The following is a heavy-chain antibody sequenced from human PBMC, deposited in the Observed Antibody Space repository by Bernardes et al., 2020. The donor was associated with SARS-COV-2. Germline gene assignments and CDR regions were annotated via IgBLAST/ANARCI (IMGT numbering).Heavy chain of an antibody. V-gene: IGHV3-23*01. CDR2: ISGSGSNT. D-gene: IGHD5-18*01. CDR3: AKSQGTSMAEY. J-gene: IGHJ4*02. CDR1: GFTLSNYA. Sequence: GFLSPSRAASGFTLSNYAMSWVRPAPGKGLEWVSAISGSGSNTYYVDSVKGRFTISRDNSKNTLYLQINSLRAEDTAVYYCAKSQGTSMAEYWGQGTLVTVSS.